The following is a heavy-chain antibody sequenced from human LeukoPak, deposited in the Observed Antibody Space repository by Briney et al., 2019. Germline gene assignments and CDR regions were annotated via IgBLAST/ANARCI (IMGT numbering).Heavy chain of an antibody. CDR1: GASISRGGYY. CDR2: IYYSRST. Sequence: SETLSLTCTVSGASISRGGYYWNWIRQPPGKGLEWIGYIYYSRSTSYSPSLKSRLTISVDTSKNQFSLKLSSVTAADTAVYYCARDGYNSGYFDYWGQGTLVTVSS. J-gene: IGHJ4*02. D-gene: IGHD5-24*01. CDR3: ARDGYNSGYFDY. V-gene: IGHV4-30-4*01.